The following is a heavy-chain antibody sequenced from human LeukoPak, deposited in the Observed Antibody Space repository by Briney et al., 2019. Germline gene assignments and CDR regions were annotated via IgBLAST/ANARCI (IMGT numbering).Heavy chain of an antibody. CDR3: ARAVAGAYDAFDI. D-gene: IGHD6-19*01. V-gene: IGHV4-59*01. CDR1: GGSISSCY. CDR2: IYYSGST. J-gene: IGHJ3*02. Sequence: PSETLSLTCTVSGGSISSCYWSWIRQPPGKGLEWIGYIYYSGSTNYNPSLKSRVTISVDTSKNQFSLKLSSVTAADTAVYYCARAVAGAYDAFDIWGQGTMVTVSS.